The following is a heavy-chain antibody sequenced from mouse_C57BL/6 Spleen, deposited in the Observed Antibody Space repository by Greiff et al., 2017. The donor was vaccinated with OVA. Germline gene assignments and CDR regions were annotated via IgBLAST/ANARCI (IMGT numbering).Heavy chain of an antibody. J-gene: IGHJ2*01. CDR2: IDPETGGT. Sequence: VQLVESGAELVRPGASVTLSCKASGYTFTDYEMHWVKQTPVHGLEWIGAIDPETGGTAYNQKFKGKTILTADKSSSTAYMELRSLTSEDSAVYYCTRGMIGGYFDYWGQGTTLTVSS. CDR1: GYTFTDYE. D-gene: IGHD2-4*01. CDR3: TRGMIGGYFDY. V-gene: IGHV1-15*01.